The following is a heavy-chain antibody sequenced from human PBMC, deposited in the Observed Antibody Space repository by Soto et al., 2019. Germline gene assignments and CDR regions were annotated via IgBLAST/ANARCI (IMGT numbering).Heavy chain of an antibody. Sequence: PSETLSLTCAVFGGSFNTYYWSWIRQPPGKGLEWIGEINHSGSTNYNPPLKSRVTISVDTSKNQFSLKLSSVTAADTAVYYCARDSMATNDYWGQGTLVTVSS. J-gene: IGHJ4*02. V-gene: IGHV4-34*01. CDR1: GGSFNTYY. D-gene: IGHD5-12*01. CDR3: ARDSMATNDY. CDR2: INHSGST.